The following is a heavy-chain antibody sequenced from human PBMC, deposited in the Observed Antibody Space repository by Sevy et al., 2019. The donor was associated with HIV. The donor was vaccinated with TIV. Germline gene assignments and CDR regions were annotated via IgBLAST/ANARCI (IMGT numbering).Heavy chain of an antibody. D-gene: IGHD1-7*01. CDR2: ISSGSTYT. Sequence: GGSLRLSCEVSGFTFSDFYMSWIRQAPGKGLEWVSDISSGSTYTKSADSVKGRFTISRDNAKNSLYLQMNSRRVEDTAVYYCARDRRNYAGQYFDYWGQGTLVTVSS. CDR3: ARDRRNYAGQYFDY. V-gene: IGHV3-11*06. J-gene: IGHJ4*02. CDR1: GFTFSDFY.